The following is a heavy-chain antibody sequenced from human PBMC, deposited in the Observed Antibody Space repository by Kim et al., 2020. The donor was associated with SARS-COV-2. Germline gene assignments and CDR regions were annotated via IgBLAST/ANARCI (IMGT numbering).Heavy chain of an antibody. D-gene: IGHD3-16*02. CDR2: FDPEDGET. J-gene: IGHJ5*02. CDR3: ATAPAEVIGNWFDP. Sequence: ASVKVSCKVSGYTLTELSMHWVRQAPRKGLEWMGGFDPEDGETIYAQKFQGRVTMTEDTSTDTAYMELSSLRSEDTAVYYCATAPAEVIGNWFDPWGQGTLVTVSS. V-gene: IGHV1-24*01. CDR1: GYTLTELS.